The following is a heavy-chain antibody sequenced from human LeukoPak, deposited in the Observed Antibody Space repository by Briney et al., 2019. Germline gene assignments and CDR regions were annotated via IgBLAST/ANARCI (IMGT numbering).Heavy chain of an antibody. D-gene: IGHD4-23*01. V-gene: IGHV4-34*01. Sequence: SETLSLTCSVYGGSFSGYYWNWNRQSPGKGLEWIGEINHSGSTNYNPSLKSRVTISVDTSKNQFSLKVNSVTAADTAVYYCATRPTPPYYYYYMDVWGKGTTVTVSS. CDR1: GGSFSGYY. J-gene: IGHJ6*03. CDR3: ATRPTPPYYYYYMDV. CDR2: INHSGST.